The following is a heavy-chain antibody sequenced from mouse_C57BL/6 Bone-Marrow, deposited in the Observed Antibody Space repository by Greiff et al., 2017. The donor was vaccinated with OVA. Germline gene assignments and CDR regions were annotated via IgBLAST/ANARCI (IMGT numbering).Heavy chain of an antibody. CDR1: GYTFTSYW. D-gene: IGHD4-1*01. CDR3: ARDWDLAWFAY. J-gene: IGHJ3*01. Sequence: QVQLKQPGAELVKPGASVKLSCKASGYTFTSYWMQWVKQRPGQGLEWIGEIDPSDSYTNYNQKFKGKATLTVDTSSSTAYMQLSSLTSEDSAVYYCARDWDLAWFAYWGQGTLVTVSA. CDR2: IDPSDSYT. V-gene: IGHV1-50*01.